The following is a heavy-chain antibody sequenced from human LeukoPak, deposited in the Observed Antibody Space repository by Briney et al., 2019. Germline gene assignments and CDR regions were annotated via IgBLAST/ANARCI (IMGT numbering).Heavy chain of an antibody. D-gene: IGHD2/OR15-2a*01. V-gene: IGHV4-39*07. CDR1: DGSISSRY. CDR3: ARESTFYFDY. CDR2: ISYSGST. J-gene: IGHJ4*02. Sequence: SETLSLTCAASDGSISSRYWGWIRQPPGKGLEWIGTISYSGSTYYNPSLKSRVTILVDTSRKQFSLKLSSVTAADTAVYYCARESTFYFDYWGQGTLVTVSS.